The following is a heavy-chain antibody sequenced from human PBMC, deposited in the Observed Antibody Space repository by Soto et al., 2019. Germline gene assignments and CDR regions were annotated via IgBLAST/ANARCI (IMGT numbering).Heavy chain of an antibody. CDR1: GYSFTDYH. CDR3: ARGDSADCSNGVCSFFYNHDMDV. CDR2: INPKSGGT. D-gene: IGHD2-8*01. Sequence: GASVKVSCKASGYSFTDYHIHWVRQAPGQGLEWLGRINPKSGGTSTAQKFQGWVTMTTDTSISTASLELTRLTSDDTAIYYCARGDSADCSNGVCSFFYNHDMDVWGQGTTVTVSS. J-gene: IGHJ6*02. V-gene: IGHV1-2*04.